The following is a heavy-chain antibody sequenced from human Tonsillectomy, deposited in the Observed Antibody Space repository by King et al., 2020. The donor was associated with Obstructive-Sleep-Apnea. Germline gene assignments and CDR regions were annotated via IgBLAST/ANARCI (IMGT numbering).Heavy chain of an antibody. Sequence: VQLVESGGGLVQPGGSLRLSCAASGFTVSTNYMTWVRQAPGKGLEWVSVIYSGGTTYYSDSVKGRFTISRDDSKNTLSLQMNSLRADDTALYYCARGLANCGTYCFPQGPDALDFWGQGTMVTVSS. CDR3: ARGLANCGTYCFPQGPDALDF. J-gene: IGHJ3*01. CDR1: GFTVSTNY. D-gene: IGHD2-21*02. V-gene: IGHV3-66*01. CDR2: IYSGGTT.